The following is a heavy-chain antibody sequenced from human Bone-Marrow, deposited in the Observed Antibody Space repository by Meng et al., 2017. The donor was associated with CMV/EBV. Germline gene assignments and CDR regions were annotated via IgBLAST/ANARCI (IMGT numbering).Heavy chain of an antibody. CDR3: ARIHYYYGMDV. V-gene: IGHV3-7*01. J-gene: IGHJ6*02. Sequence: GESLKISCAASGFTFSSYWMSWVRQAPGKGLEWVANIKQDGSEKCYVDSVKGRFTISRDNAKNSLYLQMNSLRAGDTAVYYCARIHYYYGMDVWGQGTTVTVSS. CDR1: GFTFSSYW. CDR2: IKQDGSEK.